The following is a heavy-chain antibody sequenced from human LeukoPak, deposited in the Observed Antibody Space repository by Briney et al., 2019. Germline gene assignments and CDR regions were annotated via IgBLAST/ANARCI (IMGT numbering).Heavy chain of an antibody. D-gene: IGHD3-10*01. CDR1: GFTFGDYA. Sequence: GSLRLSCTASGFTFGDYAMSWFRQAPGKGLEWVGFIRSKAYGGTTEYAASVKGRFTISRDDSKSIAYLQMNSLKTEDTAVYYCTRDRLWFGELYNWFDPWGQGTLVTVSS. CDR3: TRDRLWFGELYNWFDP. CDR2: IRSKAYGGTT. V-gene: IGHV3-49*03. J-gene: IGHJ5*02.